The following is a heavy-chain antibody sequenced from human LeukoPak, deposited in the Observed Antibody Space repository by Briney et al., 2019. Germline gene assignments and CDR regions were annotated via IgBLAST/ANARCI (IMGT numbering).Heavy chain of an antibody. J-gene: IGHJ6*03. Sequence: SETLSLTCTVSGGSISSSSYYWGWIRQPPGKGLEWIGSIYYSGSTYYNPSPKSRVTISVDTSKNQFSLKLSSVTAADTAVYYCASHRGYDSSGYYYVEYYYYYYMDVWGKGTTVTISS. CDR3: ASHRGYDSSGYYYVEYYYYYYMDV. CDR2: IYYSGST. V-gene: IGHV4-39*01. D-gene: IGHD3-22*01. CDR1: GGSISSSSYY.